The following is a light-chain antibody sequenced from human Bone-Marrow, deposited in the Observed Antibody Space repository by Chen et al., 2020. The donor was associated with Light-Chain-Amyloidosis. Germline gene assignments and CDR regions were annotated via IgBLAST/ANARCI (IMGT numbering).Light chain of an antibody. V-gene: IGLV2-11*01. Sequence: QSALTQPRSVSGSPGQSVTISCTGTSSDVGGYNYVSWYQQHPDKAPKLMIYDVSKRPSGVPDRFSGSTSGNTASMTISGLQAEDEADYYCCSYAGSYTWVFGGGTKLSVL. CDR1: SSDVGGYNY. J-gene: IGLJ3*02. CDR3: CSYAGSYTWV. CDR2: DVS.